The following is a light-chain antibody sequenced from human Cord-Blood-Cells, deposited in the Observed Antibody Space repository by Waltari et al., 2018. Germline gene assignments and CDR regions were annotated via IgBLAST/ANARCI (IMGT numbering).Light chain of an antibody. CDR2: EGS. CDR1: SSDVGSYNL. V-gene: IGLV2-23*01. Sequence: QSALTQPASVSGSPGQSITISCTGTSSDVGSYNLVSWYQQHPGKAPKHMIYEGSKRPSGVSQRFSGSKSGNTASLTISGLQAEDEADYYCCSYAGSSTWVFGGGTKLTVL. J-gene: IGLJ3*02. CDR3: CSYAGSSTWV.